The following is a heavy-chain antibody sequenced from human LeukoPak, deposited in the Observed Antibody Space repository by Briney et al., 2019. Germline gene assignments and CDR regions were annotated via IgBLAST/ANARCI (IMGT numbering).Heavy chain of an antibody. CDR1: GYTFSSYG. Sequence: ASVKVSCKASGYTFSSYGISWVLQVPGQGLEWMGWISAYNGNTKYAQNLQGRVTLTTDTSTSTAYMELRSLRSDDTAVYYCARDESRGPYYFDNWGQGTLVTVSS. J-gene: IGHJ4*02. CDR3: ARDESRGPYYFDN. V-gene: IGHV1-18*01. CDR2: ISAYNGNT.